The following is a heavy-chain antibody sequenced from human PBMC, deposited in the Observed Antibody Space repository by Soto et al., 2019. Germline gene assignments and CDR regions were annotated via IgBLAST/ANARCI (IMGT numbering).Heavy chain of an antibody. CDR3: ARRAYYDFWCGYYPDYYYYYMDV. Sequence: SETLSLTCTVSGGSISSYYWSWIRQPPGKGLEWIGYIYYSGSTNYNPSLKSRVTISVDTSKNQFSLKLSSVTAADTAVYYCARRAYYDFWCGYYPDYYYYYMDVWGKGTTVTVSS. CDR1: GGSISSYY. V-gene: IGHV4-59*01. J-gene: IGHJ6*03. D-gene: IGHD3-3*01. CDR2: IYYSGST.